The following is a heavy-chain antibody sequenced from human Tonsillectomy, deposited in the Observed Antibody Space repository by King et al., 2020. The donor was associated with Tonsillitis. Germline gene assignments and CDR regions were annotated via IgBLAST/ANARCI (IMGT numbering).Heavy chain of an antibody. J-gene: IGHJ1*01. CDR1: GDSVSSNSAA. Sequence: VQLQQSGPGLVKPSQTLSLTCAISGDSVSSNSAAWNWIRQSPSRGLEWLGRTNYRSKWYGDYAVSVKSRISINPDTSKNPFTLQLNSVTPADTAVYYCARDLRYSGTYYARPDDWGQGNLVTVSS. D-gene: IGHD1-26*01. V-gene: IGHV6-1*01. CDR3: ARDLRYSGTYYARPDD. CDR2: TNYRSKWYG.